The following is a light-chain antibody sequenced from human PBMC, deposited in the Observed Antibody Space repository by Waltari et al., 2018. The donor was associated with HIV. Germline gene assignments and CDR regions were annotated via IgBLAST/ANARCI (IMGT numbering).Light chain of an antibody. V-gene: IGLV1-44*01. J-gene: IGLJ2*01. CDR2: SNN. CDR3: ATWDDRMNGVV. Sequence: QSVLSQPPSASGTPGQRVTISCSGGSSKIGRNTVNWYQQLPGTAPQLLLYSNNQRPSGGRDRFSGSKCGTSASLDISGLQSEDEADYYCATWDDRMNGVVFGGGTKLTVL. CDR1: SSKIGRNT.